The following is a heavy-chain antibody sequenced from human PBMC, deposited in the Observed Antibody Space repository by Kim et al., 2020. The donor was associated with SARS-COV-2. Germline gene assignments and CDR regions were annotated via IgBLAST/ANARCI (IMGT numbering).Heavy chain of an antibody. J-gene: IGHJ4*02. CDR3: AREVHGYSGYCYDY. V-gene: IGHV1-46*01. Sequence: QKFQGRVTMTRDTSTSTVYMELSSLRSEDTAVYYCAREVHGYSGYCYDYWGQGTLVTVSS. D-gene: IGHD5-12*01.